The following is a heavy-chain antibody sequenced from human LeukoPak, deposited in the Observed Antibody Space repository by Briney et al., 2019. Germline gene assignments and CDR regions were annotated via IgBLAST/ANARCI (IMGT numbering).Heavy chain of an antibody. CDR1: GGSITSYY. CDR2: IYYSGST. J-gene: IGHJ5*02. D-gene: IGHD3-10*01. CDR3: ARGGVNYKIAGP. V-gene: IGHV4-59*01. Sequence: SETLSLTCTVSGGSITSYYWSWIRQPPGKGLEWIGYIYYSGSTNYNPSLKSRVTISVDTSKNQFSLKLSSVTAADTAVYYCARGGVNYKIAGPWGQEALVTVSS.